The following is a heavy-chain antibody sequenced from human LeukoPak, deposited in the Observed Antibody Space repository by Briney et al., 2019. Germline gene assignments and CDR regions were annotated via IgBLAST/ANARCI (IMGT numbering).Heavy chain of an antibody. J-gene: IGHJ4*02. CDR3: ARDMTAHSSAVSGVPGDY. CDR2: ISSSGSTI. Sequence: GGSLRLSCAASGFTFSSYEMNWVRQAPGKGLEWVSYISSSGSTIYYADSVKGRFTISRDNSKNSLFLQMHSLRAEDSAFYYCARDMTAHSSAVSGVPGDYWGQGTLVTVSS. D-gene: IGHD2-21*02. V-gene: IGHV3-48*03. CDR1: GFTFSSYE.